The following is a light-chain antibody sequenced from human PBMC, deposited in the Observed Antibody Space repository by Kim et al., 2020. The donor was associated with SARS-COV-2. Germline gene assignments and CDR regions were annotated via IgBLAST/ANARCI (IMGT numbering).Light chain of an antibody. Sequence: QSALTQPASVSGSPGQSITISCTGTSSDVGSYNLVSWYQQHPGKAPKFMIYDVSKRPSGVSNRFSGSKSGNTASLTISGLQAEDEAYYYCCSYSGSSTFGVFGGGTQLTVL. V-gene: IGLV2-23*02. CDR3: CSYSGSSTFGV. CDR1: SSDVGSYNL. CDR2: DVS. J-gene: IGLJ3*02.